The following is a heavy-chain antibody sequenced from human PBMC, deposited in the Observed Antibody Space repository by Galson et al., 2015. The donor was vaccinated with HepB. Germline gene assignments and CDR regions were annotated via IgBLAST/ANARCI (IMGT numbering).Heavy chain of an antibody. V-gene: IGHV3-30*18. D-gene: IGHD3-16*02. J-gene: IGHJ4*02. CDR2: ISYEGSYK. CDR3: TKAGNYDYLWGSYRS. Sequence: SLRLSCAASGFTFGAYNMHWVRQSPGKGLEWVALISYEGSYKYYADSVKGRFTISRDNSKDTVDLQMNSLRTEDTALYYCTKAGNYDYLWGSYRSWGRGTLVTVSS. CDR1: GFTFGAYN.